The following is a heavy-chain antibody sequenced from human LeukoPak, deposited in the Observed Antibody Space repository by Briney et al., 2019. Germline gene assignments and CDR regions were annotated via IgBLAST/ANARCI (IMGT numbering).Heavy chain of an antibody. CDR1: GFNFSTYS. CDR3: AKDLSPGPD. Sequence: PGGSLKLSCAASGFNFSTYSMNWVRQAPGKGLKWVSAITGSGLTTYYADSVKGRFTISRDNSKNTLYLQMNSLRAEDTAVYYCAKDLSPGPDWGQGILVTVFS. V-gene: IGHV3-23*01. CDR2: ITGSGLTT. J-gene: IGHJ4*02.